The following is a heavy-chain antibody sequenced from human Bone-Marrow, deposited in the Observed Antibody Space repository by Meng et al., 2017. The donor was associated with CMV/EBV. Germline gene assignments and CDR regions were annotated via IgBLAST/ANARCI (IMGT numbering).Heavy chain of an antibody. D-gene: IGHD6-13*01. CDR3: AREGYIARQGGWFDP. CDR2: TYYRSKWYN. CDR1: GDSVSSNSAA. J-gene: IGHJ5*02. V-gene: IGHV6-1*01. Sequence: SCAISGDSVSSNSAAWNWIRQSPSRGLEWLGRTYYRSKWYNDYAVSVKSRITINPDTSKNQFSLQLNSVTPEDTAVYYCAREGYIARQGGWFDPWGQGPLVTGSS.